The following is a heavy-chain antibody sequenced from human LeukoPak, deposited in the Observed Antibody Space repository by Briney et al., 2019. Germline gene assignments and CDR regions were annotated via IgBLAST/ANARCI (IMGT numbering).Heavy chain of an antibody. J-gene: IGHJ4*02. CDR3: ARTEKPYSSGWYYFDY. CDR2: IYSGGST. V-gene: IGHV3-66*01. D-gene: IGHD6-19*01. CDR1: GFTFSSYS. Sequence: GGPLRLSCAASGFTFSSYSMNWVRQAPGKGLEWVSVIYSGGSTYYADSVKGRFTISRDNSKNTLYLQMNSLRAEDTAVYYCARTEKPYSSGWYYFDYWGQGTLVTVSS.